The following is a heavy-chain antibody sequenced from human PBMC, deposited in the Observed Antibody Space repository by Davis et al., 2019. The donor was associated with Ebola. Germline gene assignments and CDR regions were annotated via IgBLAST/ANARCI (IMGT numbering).Heavy chain of an antibody. CDR1: GYTFTSYY. Sequence: ASVKVSCKASGYTFTSYYMHWVRQAPGQGLEWMGIINPSGGSTSYAQKFQGRVTMTRDTSTSTVYMELSSLRSEDTAVYYCARDAPYCSSTSCYPVDPWGQGTLVTVSS. D-gene: IGHD2-2*01. J-gene: IGHJ5*02. CDR2: INPSGGST. CDR3: ARDAPYCSSTSCYPVDP. V-gene: IGHV1-46*01.